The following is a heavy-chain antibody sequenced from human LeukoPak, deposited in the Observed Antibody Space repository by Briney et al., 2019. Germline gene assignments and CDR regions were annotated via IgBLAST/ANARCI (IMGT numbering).Heavy chain of an antibody. V-gene: IGHV1-46*03. Sequence: ASVKVSCKASGYTFTSYYMHWVRQAPGQGLEWMGIINPSGGSTSYAQKFQGRVTMTRDTSTSTVYMELSSLRSEDTAVYYCATEALYYYDSSGYTFDYWGQGTLVTVSP. CDR2: INPSGGST. CDR3: ATEALYYYDSSGYTFDY. D-gene: IGHD3-22*01. J-gene: IGHJ4*02. CDR1: GYTFTSYY.